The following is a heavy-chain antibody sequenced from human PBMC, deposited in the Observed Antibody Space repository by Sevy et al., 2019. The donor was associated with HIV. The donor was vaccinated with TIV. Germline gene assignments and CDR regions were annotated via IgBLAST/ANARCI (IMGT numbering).Heavy chain of an antibody. D-gene: IGHD2-8*01. CDR1: GFTFSKYS. J-gene: IGHJ4*02. CDR3: AREGCTKPHDY. Sequence: GGSLRLSCAASGFTFSKYSMSWVRQPPGKGLEWVSTLSFGCGEINYADSVKGRFTISRDNSKSSVHLQMKNLRPEDTAVYYCAREGCTKPHDYWGQGTLVTVSS. CDR2: LSFGCGEI. V-gene: IGHV3-23*01.